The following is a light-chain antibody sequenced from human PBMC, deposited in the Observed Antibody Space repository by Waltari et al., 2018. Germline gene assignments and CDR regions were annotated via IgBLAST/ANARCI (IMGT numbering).Light chain of an antibody. CDR1: QSVNSN. CDR3: QQYNNWPRT. CDR2: GVS. V-gene: IGKV3-15*01. J-gene: IGKJ1*01. Sequence: EIVMTQSPATLSVSPGERVTLSCRASQSVNSNLAWYQQKPGQAPRLLISGVSTRATGIPARFSGRGSGTDFTLSISGLQSEDFAFYYCQQYNNWPRTFGQGTKVEIK.